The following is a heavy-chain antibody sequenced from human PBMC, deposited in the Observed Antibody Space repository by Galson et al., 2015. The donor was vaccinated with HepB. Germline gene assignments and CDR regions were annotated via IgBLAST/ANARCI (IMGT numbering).Heavy chain of an antibody. CDR2: IQYNGFTK. V-gene: IGHV3-30*02. Sequence: SLRLSCAASGFTFSNYGMHWVRQAPGKGLEWVAYIQYNGFTKCYGDSVMGRFTISRDNSKNTLYLQMNSLRPEDTALYHCARNTPASGYHGLHYGGQGTLVTVSS. CDR3: ARNTPASGYHGLHY. J-gene: IGHJ4*02. CDR1: GFTFSNYG. D-gene: IGHD6-25*01.